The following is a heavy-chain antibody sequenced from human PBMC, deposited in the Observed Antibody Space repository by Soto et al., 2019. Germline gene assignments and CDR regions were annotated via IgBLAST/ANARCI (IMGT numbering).Heavy chain of an antibody. CDR3: TATWLRFYLLDY. V-gene: IGHV4-39*01. CDR2: IYYSGST. D-gene: IGHD5-12*01. Sequence: PSETLSLTCTVSGGSISSSSYYWGWIRQPPGKGLEWIGSIYYSGSTYYNPSLKSRVTISVDTSKDQFSLKLSSVTAADTAVYYCTATWLRFYLLDYWGQGTLVTVSS. J-gene: IGHJ4*02. CDR1: GGSISSSSYY.